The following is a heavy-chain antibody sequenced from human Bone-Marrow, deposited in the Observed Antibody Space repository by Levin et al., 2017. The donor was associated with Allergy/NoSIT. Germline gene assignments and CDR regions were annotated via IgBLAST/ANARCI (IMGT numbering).Heavy chain of an antibody. V-gene: IGHV3-9*01. CDR2: ISWNSGSI. D-gene: IGHD5-24*01. J-gene: IGHJ6*02. CDR3: AKETIRRTYYYDYGMDV. CDR1: GFTFDDYA. Sequence: GGSLRLSCAASGFTFDDYAMHWVRQAPGKGLEWVSGISWNSGSIGYADSVKGRFTISRDNAKNSLYLQMNSLRAEDTALYYCAKETIRRTYYYDYGMDVWGQGTTVTVSS.